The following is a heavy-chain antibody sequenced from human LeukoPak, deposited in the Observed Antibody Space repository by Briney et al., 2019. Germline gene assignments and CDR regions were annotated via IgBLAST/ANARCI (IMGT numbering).Heavy chain of an antibody. Sequence: GGSLRLSCAASGFTFDDYGMSWVRQAPGKGLEWVSGINWNGGSTGYADSVKGRFTISRDNAKNSLYLQMNSLRAEDTAIYYCATYRQVLLPFESWGQGTLVTVSS. CDR2: INWNGGST. V-gene: IGHV3-20*04. CDR1: GFTFDDYG. J-gene: IGHJ4*02. CDR3: ATYRQVLLPFES. D-gene: IGHD2-8*02.